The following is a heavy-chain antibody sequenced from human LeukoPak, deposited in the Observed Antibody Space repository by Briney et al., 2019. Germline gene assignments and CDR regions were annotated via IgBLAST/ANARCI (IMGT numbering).Heavy chain of an antibody. CDR1: GGSITNYY. D-gene: IGHD1-1*01. CDR3: ARAHKLNAFDI. V-gene: IGHV4-59*01. CDR2: MHYSGST. Sequence: SETLSLTCTVSGGSITNYYWSWIRQPPGKGLECIGYMHYSGSTNNNPSLKSRVTISVDTSKNQLSLKLSSVTAADTAVYYCARAHKLNAFDIWGQGTMVTVSS. J-gene: IGHJ3*02.